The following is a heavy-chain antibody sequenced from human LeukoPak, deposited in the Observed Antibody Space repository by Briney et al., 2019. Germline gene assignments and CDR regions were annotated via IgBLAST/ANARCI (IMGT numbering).Heavy chain of an antibody. CDR1: RFTFGSFY. V-gene: IGHV3-30*02. J-gene: IGHJ4*02. CDR2: IRFDGSNK. CDR3: ARQIGVSIDY. Sequence: PGGSLRLSCAASRFTFGSFYMHWVRQAPGKGLEWVTFIRFDGSNKYYAVSVKGRFTISRDNSKNTLYLQMSSLRHEDTAVYYCARQIGVSIDYWGQGTLVTVSS. D-gene: IGHD5/OR15-5a*01.